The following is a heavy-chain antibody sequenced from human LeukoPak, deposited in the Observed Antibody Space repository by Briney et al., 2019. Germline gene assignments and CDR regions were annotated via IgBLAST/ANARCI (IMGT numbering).Heavy chain of an antibody. J-gene: IGHJ2*01. CDR2: ISSSGSTI. CDR3: ARDAGVAAAQTSYFDL. V-gene: IGHV3-48*03. CDR1: GFTFSSYE. D-gene: IGHD6-13*01. Sequence: GGSLRLSCAASGFTFSSYEMNWVRQAPGKGLEWVSYISSSGSTIYYADSVKGRFTISRDNAKNSLYLQMNSLRAEDTAVYYCARDAGVAAAQTSYFDLWGRGTLVTVSS.